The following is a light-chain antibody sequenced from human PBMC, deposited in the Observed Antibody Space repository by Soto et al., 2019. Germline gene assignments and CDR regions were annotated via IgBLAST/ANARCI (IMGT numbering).Light chain of an antibody. CDR2: AAS. Sequence: DIQMTQSPSSLSASVRDRVTITCRASQSISSYLNWYQQKPGKAPKLLIYAASTLQSGVPSRFSGSGSGTEFTLTITSLQPEDFATYYCQQLNFFPITFGQGTRLEI. J-gene: IGKJ5*01. CDR1: QSISSY. V-gene: IGKV1-9*01. CDR3: QQLNFFPIT.